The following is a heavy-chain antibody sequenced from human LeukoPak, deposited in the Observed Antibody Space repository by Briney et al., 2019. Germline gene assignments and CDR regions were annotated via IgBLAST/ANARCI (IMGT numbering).Heavy chain of an antibody. J-gene: IGHJ4*02. Sequence: GGSLRLSCAASGFTFSSYTMNWVRQAPGKGLEWVSSISSSSSYIYYADSVKGRFTISRDNAKNSLYLQMNGLRAEDTAVYCCVKDGAAAGNLDNWGQGTLVTVSS. CDR1: GFTFSSYT. CDR2: ISSSSSYI. CDR3: VKDGAAAGNLDN. D-gene: IGHD6-13*01. V-gene: IGHV3-21*01.